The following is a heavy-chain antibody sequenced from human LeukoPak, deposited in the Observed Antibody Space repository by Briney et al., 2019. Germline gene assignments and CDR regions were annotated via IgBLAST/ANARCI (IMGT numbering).Heavy chain of an antibody. CDR1: GFTFSSYW. CDR3: ARTTHDSGGY. D-gene: IGHD4-17*01. CDR2: IREDGSDK. J-gene: IGHJ4*02. V-gene: IGHV3-7*04. Sequence: GGSLRLSCVASGFTFSSYWMTWVRQAPGKGLEWVANIREDGSDKYYVDSVKGRFTISRDNAKNSLYLQMNSLRAEDTAVYYCARTTHDSGGYWGQGTLVTVSS.